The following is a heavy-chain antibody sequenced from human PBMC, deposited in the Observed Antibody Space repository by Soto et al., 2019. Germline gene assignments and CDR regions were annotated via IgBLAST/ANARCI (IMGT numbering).Heavy chain of an antibody. J-gene: IGHJ5*02. CDR3: ARDLPWNYGYHWFDP. CDR2: ISSSSSYI. V-gene: IGHV3-21*01. Sequence: SLRLSCAASGFTFSSYSMNWVRQAPGKGLEWVSSISSSSSYIYYADSVKGRFTISRDNAKNSLYLQMNSLRAEDTAVYYCARDLPWNYGYHWFDPWGQGTLVTVSS. D-gene: IGHD1-7*01. CDR1: GFTFSSYS.